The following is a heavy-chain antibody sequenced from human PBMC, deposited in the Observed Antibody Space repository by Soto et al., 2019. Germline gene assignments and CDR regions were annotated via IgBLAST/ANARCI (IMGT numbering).Heavy chain of an antibody. CDR2: ISSTSSTI. CDR1: GFSFSSYA. V-gene: IGHV3-48*02. CDR3: ARDRGYTGYDLQY. J-gene: IGHJ4*02. Sequence: EVQLVESGGGLVQPGGSLRLSCAASGFSFSSYAMNWVRQAPGKGLEWVSYISSTSSTIYYADSVKGRFTISRDNAENSLYLQMNSLRDEETSVYFCARDRGYTGYDLQYWGQGALVIVSS. D-gene: IGHD5-12*01.